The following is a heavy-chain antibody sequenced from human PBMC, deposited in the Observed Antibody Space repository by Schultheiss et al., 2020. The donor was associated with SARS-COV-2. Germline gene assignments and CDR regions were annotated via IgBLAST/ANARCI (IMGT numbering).Heavy chain of an antibody. CDR1: GGSISSGDYY. D-gene: IGHD6-19*01. J-gene: IGHJ6*02. CDR3: ARDLRRWGGGWYLSPQYYYYGMDV. Sequence: SETLSLTCTVSGGSISSGDYYWSWIRQPPGKGLEWIGYIYYSGSTYYNPSLKSRVTISVDTSKNQFSLKLSSVTAADTAVYYCARDLRRWGGGWYLSPQYYYYGMDVWGQGTTVTVS. V-gene: IGHV4-30-4*01. CDR2: IYYSGST.